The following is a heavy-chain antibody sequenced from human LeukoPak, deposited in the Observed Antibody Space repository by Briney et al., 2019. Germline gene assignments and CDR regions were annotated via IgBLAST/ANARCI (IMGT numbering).Heavy chain of an antibody. CDR1: GGSFSGYD. J-gene: IGHJ4*02. CDR3: ARRFLGVWYKPFDY. D-gene: IGHD6-19*01. Sequence: SETLSLTCAVYGGSFSGYDWSWIRQAPGKGLEWIGEGNHSGSTKYNPSLKSRVTISVETSKNQFSLKLSSVTAADTAVYYCARRFLGVWYKPFDYWGQGTLVTVSS. V-gene: IGHV4-34*01. CDR2: GNHSGST.